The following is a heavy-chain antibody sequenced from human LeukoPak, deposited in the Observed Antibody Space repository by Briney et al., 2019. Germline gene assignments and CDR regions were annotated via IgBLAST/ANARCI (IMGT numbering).Heavy chain of an antibody. D-gene: IGHD2-15*01. J-gene: IGHJ4*02. Sequence: PGGSLRLSCAASGFTLSSNYMSWVRQAPGKGLEWGSVIYSGGSTYYADSVKGRFTISRDNSKNTLYLQMNSLRAEDTAVYYCAGAPSRIRRFDYWGQGTLVTVSS. CDR3: AGAPSRIRRFDY. CDR2: IYSGGST. V-gene: IGHV3-66*01. CDR1: GFTLSSNY.